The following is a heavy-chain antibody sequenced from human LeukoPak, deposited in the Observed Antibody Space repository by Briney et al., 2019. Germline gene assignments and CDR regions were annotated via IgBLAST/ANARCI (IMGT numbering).Heavy chain of an antibody. J-gene: IGHJ4*02. CDR2: ISQDGSIT. D-gene: IGHD3-10*01. CDR1: GFTFTDHW. CDR3: ARDYHYGQTDY. Sequence: GGSLRLSCAASGFTFTDHWMLWVRQAPGQGLVWVSIISQDGSITRYADFVKGRFIISRDNAKNKVYMQMDGLRVEDTALYYCARDYHYGQTDYWGQGTLVSVSS. V-gene: IGHV3-74*01.